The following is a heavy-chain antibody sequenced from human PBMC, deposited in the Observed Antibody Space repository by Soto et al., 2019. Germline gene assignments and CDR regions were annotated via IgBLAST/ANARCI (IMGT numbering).Heavy chain of an antibody. D-gene: IGHD3-16*01. J-gene: IGHJ5*02. Sequence: ASVKVSCRASGYSFTNNDVTWVRQATGQGLEWMGWMNPGSGDTGYAQKFQGRVTMTRDISIATAYMELSSLRSDDTAIYYCARMATFGSLNWFDPWGQGTLVTVSS. CDR3: ARMATFGSLNWFDP. V-gene: IGHV1-8*01. CDR1: GYSFTNND. CDR2: MNPGSGDT.